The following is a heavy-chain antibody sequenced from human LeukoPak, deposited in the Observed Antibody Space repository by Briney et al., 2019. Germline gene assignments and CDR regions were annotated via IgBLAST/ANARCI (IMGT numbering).Heavy chain of an antibody. V-gene: IGHV4-34*01. J-gene: IGHJ3*02. CDR2: INHSGST. Sequence: SETLSLTCAVYGGSFSGYHWSWIRQPPGKGLEWIGEINHSGSTDYNPSLESRVTISIDTSKNQFSLNLNSMTAADTAVYYCARRPDGFDIWGQGTMVTVSS. CDR1: GGSFSGYH. D-gene: IGHD6-6*01. CDR3: ARRPDGFDI.